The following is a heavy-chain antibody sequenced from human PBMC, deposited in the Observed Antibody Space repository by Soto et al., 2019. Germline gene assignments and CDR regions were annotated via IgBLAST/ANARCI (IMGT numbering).Heavy chain of an antibody. J-gene: IGHJ4*02. CDR1: GFTFSNAW. Sequence: EVQLVESGGGLVKPGGSLRLSCAASGFTFSNAWMNWVRQAPGKGLEWVGRIKSKTDGGTTDYAAPVKGRFTISRDDSKNTLYLQMNSLKTEDTAVYYCTTDPCPYDYVWGSYRYSPLDYWGQGTLVTVSS. V-gene: IGHV3-15*07. CDR3: TTDPCPYDYVWGSYRYSPLDY. CDR2: IKSKTDGGTT. D-gene: IGHD3-16*02.